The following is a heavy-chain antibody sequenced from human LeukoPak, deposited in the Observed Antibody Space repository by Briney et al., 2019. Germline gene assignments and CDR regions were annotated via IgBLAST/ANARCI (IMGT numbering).Heavy chain of an antibody. J-gene: IGHJ4*02. V-gene: IGHV3-23*01. CDR1: GFTFSSYS. CDR2: ISGSGGST. CDR3: AKDHYYGSGFDY. Sequence: PGGSLRLSCTASGFTFSSYSMNWVRQAPGKGLEWVSAISGSGGSTYYADSVKGRFTISRDNSKNTLYLQMNSLRAEDTAVYYCAKDHYYGSGFDYWGQGTLVTVSS. D-gene: IGHD3-10*01.